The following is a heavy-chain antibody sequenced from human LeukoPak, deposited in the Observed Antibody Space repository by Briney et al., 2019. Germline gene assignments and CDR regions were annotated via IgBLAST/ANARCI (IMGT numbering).Heavy chain of an antibody. Sequence: GGSLRLSCAASGFTFSSYSMNWVRQAPGKGLEWVSYISSSSSTIYYADSVKGRFTISRDNAKNSLYLQMNSLRAEDTAVYYCARGAGYCSSTSCSKGYWGQGTLVTVSS. J-gene: IGHJ4*02. CDR2: ISSSSSTI. CDR1: GFTFSSYS. D-gene: IGHD2-2*03. V-gene: IGHV3-48*04. CDR3: ARGAGYCSSTSCSKGY.